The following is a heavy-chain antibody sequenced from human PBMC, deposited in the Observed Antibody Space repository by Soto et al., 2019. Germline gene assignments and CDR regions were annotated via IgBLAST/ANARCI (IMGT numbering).Heavy chain of an antibody. J-gene: IGHJ4*02. D-gene: IGHD3-9*01. Sequence: GGSLRLSCAASGFTFSSYAMSWVRQAPGKGLEWVSAISGSGGSTYYADSVKGRFTISRDNSKNTLYLQMNSLRAEDTAVYYCAKAGSRGLRYFDWPDYFDYWGQGTLVTVSS. V-gene: IGHV3-23*01. CDR2: ISGSGGST. CDR3: AKAGSRGLRYFDWPDYFDY. CDR1: GFTFSSYA.